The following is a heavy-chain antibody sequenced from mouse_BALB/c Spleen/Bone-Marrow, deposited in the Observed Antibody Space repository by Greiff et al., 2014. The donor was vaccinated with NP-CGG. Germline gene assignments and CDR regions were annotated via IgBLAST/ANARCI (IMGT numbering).Heavy chain of an antibody. V-gene: IGHV3-2*02. D-gene: IGHD1-2*01. CDR2: ISYSGST. CDR1: GYSITSDYV. CDR3: ARRITTAHYYAMDY. Sequence: VQLQQSGPGLVKPSQSLSLTCTVTGYSITSDYVWNWIRQFPGNKLEWMGYISYSGSTSYNPSLESRISITRDTSKYQFFLQLNSVTTEDTATYYCARRITTAHYYAMDYWGQGTSVTVSS. J-gene: IGHJ4*01.